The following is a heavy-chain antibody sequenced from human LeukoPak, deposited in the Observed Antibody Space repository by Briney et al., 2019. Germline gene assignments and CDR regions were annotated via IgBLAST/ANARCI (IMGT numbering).Heavy chain of an antibody. CDR1: GYTFTGYY. CDR2: INPNSGGT. V-gene: IGHV1-2*02. D-gene: IGHD2-15*01. J-gene: IGHJ5*02. CDR3: ARAVVVVAATILYNWFDP. Sequence: ASVKVSCKASGYTFTGYYMHWVRQSPGHGLEWMGWINPNSGGTNYAQKFQGGVTMTRDTSISTAYMELSRLRSDDTAVYYCARAVVVVAATILYNWFDPWGQGTLVTVSS.